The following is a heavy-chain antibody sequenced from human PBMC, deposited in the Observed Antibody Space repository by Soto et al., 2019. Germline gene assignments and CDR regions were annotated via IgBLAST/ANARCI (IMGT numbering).Heavy chain of an antibody. CDR3: ARHCSSTSCYWGGYYYYYGMDV. D-gene: IGHD2-2*01. V-gene: IGHV4-59*08. J-gene: IGHJ6*02. CDR1: GGSISSYY. CDR2: IYYSGST. Sequence: SETLSLTCTVSGGSISSYYWSWIRQPPGKGLEWIGYIYYSGSTNYNPSLKSRVTISVDTSKNQFSLKLSSVTAADTAVYYCARHCSSTSCYWGGYYYYYGMDVWGQGTTVTVSS.